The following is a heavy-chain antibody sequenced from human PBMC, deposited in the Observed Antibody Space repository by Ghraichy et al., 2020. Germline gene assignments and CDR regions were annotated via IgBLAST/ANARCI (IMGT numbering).Heavy chain of an antibody. CDR2: IYYSGST. J-gene: IGHJ4*02. CDR1: GGSISSSSYY. CDR3: ARQGGFYDSSGYYGY. Sequence: SETLSLTCTVSGGSISSSSYYWGWIRQPPGKGLEWIGSIYYSGSTYYNPSLKSRVTISVDTSKNQFSLKLSSVTAADTAVYYCARQGGFYDSSGYYGYWGQGTLVTV. V-gene: IGHV4-39*01. D-gene: IGHD3-22*01.